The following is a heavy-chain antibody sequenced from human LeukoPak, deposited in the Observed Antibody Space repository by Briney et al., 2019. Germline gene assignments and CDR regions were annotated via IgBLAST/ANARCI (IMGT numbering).Heavy chain of an antibody. Sequence: PGGSLRLSCAASGFTFGNSWMSWVRQAPGKGLEWLANINLDGGKKYHVDSVKGRFTISRDNAQNSLYLQMNSLRVEDTAVYYCARDETGGHFENWGQGTLVTVSS. V-gene: IGHV3-7*01. J-gene: IGHJ4*02. CDR1: GFTFGNSW. CDR2: INLDGGKK. CDR3: ARDETGGHFEN. D-gene: IGHD3-10*01.